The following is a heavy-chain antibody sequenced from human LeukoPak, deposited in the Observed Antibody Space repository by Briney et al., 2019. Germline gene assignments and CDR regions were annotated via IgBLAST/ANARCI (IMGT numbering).Heavy chain of an antibody. J-gene: IGHJ1*01. Sequence: SETLSLTCSVSGDSISNYFWTWIRQPPGKGLEWIGYVYYSGSTNYNPSLKSRVTISVDASKNQFSLKLSSVTAADTAVYYCARAYYYGSGSLYFQHWGQGTLVTVSS. CDR3: ARAYYYGSGSLYFQH. CDR2: VYYSGST. V-gene: IGHV4-59*01. CDR1: GDSISNYF. D-gene: IGHD3-10*01.